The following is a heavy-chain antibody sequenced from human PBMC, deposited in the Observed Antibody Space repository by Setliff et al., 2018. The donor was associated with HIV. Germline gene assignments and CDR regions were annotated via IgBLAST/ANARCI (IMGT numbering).Heavy chain of an antibody. CDR2: INHSGST. V-gene: IGHV4-34*01. J-gene: IGHJ4*02. CDR3: ARLGESGYDFRGFFDF. D-gene: IGHD5-12*01. Sequence: PSETLSLTCAVYGGSFSGYYWSWIRQPPGKGLEWIGEINHSGSTNYNPSLKSRVTMSMDTSKNQFSLKLTSVTSADTSVYYCARLGESGYDFRGFFDFWGPGMLVTVSS. CDR1: GGSFSGYY.